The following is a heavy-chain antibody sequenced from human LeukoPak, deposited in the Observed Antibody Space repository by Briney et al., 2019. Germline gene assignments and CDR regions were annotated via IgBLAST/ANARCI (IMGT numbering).Heavy chain of an antibody. Sequence: ASVKVSCKASGYTFTSYYMHWVRQAPGQGLEWMGIINPSGGSTSYAQKFQGRVTMTRDTSTSTAYMELSSLRSEDTAVYYCATGGTWELADYWGQGTLVTVSS. D-gene: IGHD1-26*01. CDR3: ATGGTWELADY. CDR1: GYTFTSYY. J-gene: IGHJ4*02. CDR2: INPSGGST. V-gene: IGHV1-46*01.